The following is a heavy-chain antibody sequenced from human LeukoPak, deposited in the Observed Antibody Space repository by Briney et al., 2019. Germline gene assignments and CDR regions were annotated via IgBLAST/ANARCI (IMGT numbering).Heavy chain of an antibody. V-gene: IGHV1-18*01. CDR2: ISAYNGNT. CDR3: ARGSGPLWFGELYAFDI. CDR1: GYTFTSYG. D-gene: IGHD3-10*01. Sequence: SVKVSCKASGYTFTSYGISWVRQAPGQGLEWMGWISAYNGNTNYAQKLQGRVTMTTDTSTSTAYMELRSLRSDDTAVYYCARGSGPLWFGELYAFDIWGQGTMVTVSS. J-gene: IGHJ3*02.